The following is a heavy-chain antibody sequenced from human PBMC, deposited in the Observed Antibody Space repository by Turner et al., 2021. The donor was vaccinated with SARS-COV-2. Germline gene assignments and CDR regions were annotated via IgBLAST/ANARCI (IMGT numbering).Heavy chain of an antibody. Sequence: EVQLVESGGGLVQPGRSLTLSCAASGFTFDDYAVHWVRQAPGKGLEWVSGISWNSGTIGYADSVKGRFTISRDNAKNSLYLQMNSLRAEDTALYYCAKDMHGNYYYYGMVVWGQGTTVTVSS. D-gene: IGHD1-26*01. CDR3: AKDMHGNYYYYGMVV. CDR2: ISWNSGTI. J-gene: IGHJ6*02. V-gene: IGHV3-9*01. CDR1: GFTFDDYA.